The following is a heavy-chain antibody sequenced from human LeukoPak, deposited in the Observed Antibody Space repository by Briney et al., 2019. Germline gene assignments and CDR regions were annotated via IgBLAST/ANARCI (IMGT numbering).Heavy chain of an antibody. CDR1: GGSFSGYY. CDR3: ARGRSSGRSVFDY. J-gene: IGHJ4*02. D-gene: IGHD6-19*01. Sequence: SETLSLTCAVYGGSFSGYYWSWIRQPPGKGLEWIGEINHSGSTNYNPSLKSRATISVDTSKNQFSLKLSSVTAADTAVYYCARGRSSGRSVFDYWGQGTLVTVSS. CDR2: INHSGST. V-gene: IGHV4-34*01.